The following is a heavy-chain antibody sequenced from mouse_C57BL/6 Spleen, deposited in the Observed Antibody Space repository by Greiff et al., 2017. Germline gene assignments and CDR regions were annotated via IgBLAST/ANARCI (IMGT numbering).Heavy chain of an antibody. D-gene: IGHD1-1*01. J-gene: IGHJ1*03. CDR3: ARDAYLGSSYWYFDV. Sequence: EVQLVESEGGLVQPGSSMKLSCTASGFTFSDYYMAWVRQVPEKGLEWVANINYDGSSTYSLDSLKSRFIISRDNAKNILYLQMSSLKSEDTATYYCARDAYLGSSYWYFDVWGTGTTVTVSS. CDR1: GFTFSDYY. V-gene: IGHV5-16*01. CDR2: INYDGSST.